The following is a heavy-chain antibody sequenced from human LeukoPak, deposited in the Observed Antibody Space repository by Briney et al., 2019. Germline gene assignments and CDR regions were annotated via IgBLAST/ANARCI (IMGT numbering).Heavy chain of an antibody. CDR1: GGSISSSSYY. CDR3: AREYYYGSGSYYPFDY. D-gene: IGHD3-10*01. Sequence: SETLSLTCTVSGGSISSSSYYWGWIRQPPGKGLEWIGSIYYSGSIYYNPSLKSRVTISVDTSKNQFSLKLSSVTAADTAVYYCAREYYYGSGSYYPFDYWGQGTLVTVSS. CDR2: IYYSGSI. V-gene: IGHV4-39*07. J-gene: IGHJ4*02.